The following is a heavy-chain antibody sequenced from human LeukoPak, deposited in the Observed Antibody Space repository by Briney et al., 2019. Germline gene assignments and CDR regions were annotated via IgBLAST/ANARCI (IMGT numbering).Heavy chain of an antibody. J-gene: IGHJ3*02. Sequence: SETLSLTCTVSGGSISSYYWSWIRQPPGKGLEWIGYIYYSGSTNYNPSLKSRVTIAVDTSKNQFSLKLSSVTAADTAVYYCARDIPAVAGLGAFDIWGQGTMVTVSS. CDR2: IYYSGST. CDR1: GGSISSYY. CDR3: ARDIPAVAGLGAFDI. D-gene: IGHD6-19*01. V-gene: IGHV4-59*01.